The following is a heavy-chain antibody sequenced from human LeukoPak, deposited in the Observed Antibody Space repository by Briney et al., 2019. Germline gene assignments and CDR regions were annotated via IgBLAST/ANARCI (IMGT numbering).Heavy chain of an antibody. Sequence: GRSLRLSCAASGFTFSSYAMHWVRQAPGKGLEWVSVIYSGGSTYYADSVKGRFTISRDNSKNTLYLQMNSLRAEDTAVYYCAREFSTLNWGQGTLVTVSS. V-gene: IGHV3-53*01. CDR3: AREFSTLN. J-gene: IGHJ4*02. CDR2: IYSGGST. D-gene: IGHD2-2*01. CDR1: GFTFSSYA.